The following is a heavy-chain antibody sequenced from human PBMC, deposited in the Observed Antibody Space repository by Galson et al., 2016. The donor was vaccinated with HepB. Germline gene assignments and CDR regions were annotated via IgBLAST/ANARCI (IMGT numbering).Heavy chain of an antibody. V-gene: IGHV3-30*18. CDR3: AKGYCGDTCHLGRWNV. CDR2: VSYGGSKN. CDR1: GFSFSNYG. D-gene: IGHD2-21*01. Sequence: SLRLSCAASGFSFSNYGMHWVRQAPGKGLEWVAGVSYGGSKNYYVDSVQGRFTISRDNSKNTLYLQMNSLRPEDTAIYYWAKGYCGDTCHLGRWNVWGQGTPVTVSS. J-gene: IGHJ6*02.